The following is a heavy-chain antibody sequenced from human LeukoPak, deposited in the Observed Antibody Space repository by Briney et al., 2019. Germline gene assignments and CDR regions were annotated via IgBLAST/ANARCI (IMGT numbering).Heavy chain of an antibody. CDR2: IYSGGST. D-gene: IGHD4-17*01. Sequence: GGSLRLSCAASGFTFSRYWMSWMRQAPGKGLEWVSVIYSGGSTYYADSVKGRFTISRDNSRNTLYLQMDSLRAADTAVYYCAKDQLRTNYGWFDPWGQGTLVTVSS. J-gene: IGHJ5*02. CDR3: AKDQLRTNYGWFDP. CDR1: GFTFSRYW. V-gene: IGHV3-23*03.